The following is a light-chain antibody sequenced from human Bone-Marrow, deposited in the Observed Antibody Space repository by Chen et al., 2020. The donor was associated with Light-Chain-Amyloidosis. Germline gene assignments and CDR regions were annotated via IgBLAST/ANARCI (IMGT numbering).Light chain of an antibody. J-gene: IGKJ1*01. Sequence: EIVMTQSPATLSVSPGERVTLSCRASQSINNKLAWYQQKPGQAPRRLIYGASTRSTGIPARCSGSGSGTEFTLTISSMQPEDFAVYYCQQYDNWKTFGQGTNVEIK. CDR2: GAS. CDR1: QSINNK. V-gene: IGKV3-15*01. CDR3: QQYDNWKT.